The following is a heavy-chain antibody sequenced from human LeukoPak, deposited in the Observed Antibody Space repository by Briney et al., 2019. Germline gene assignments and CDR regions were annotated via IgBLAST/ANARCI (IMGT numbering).Heavy chain of an antibody. CDR1: GGSISRYY. V-gene: IGHV4-59*01. J-gene: IGHJ6*02. CDR2: IYYSGST. CDR3: ARGSWELIVGMDV. Sequence: SETLSLTCTVSGGSISRYYWTWIRQPPGKGLEWIGYIYYSGSTNYNPSLKRRVTISVDTSKNQFSLKLSSVTAADTAVYYCARGSWELIVGMDVWGQGTTVTVSS. D-gene: IGHD1-26*01.